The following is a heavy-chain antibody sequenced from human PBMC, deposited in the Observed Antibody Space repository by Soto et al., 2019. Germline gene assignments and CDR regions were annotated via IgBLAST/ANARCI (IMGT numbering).Heavy chain of an antibody. D-gene: IGHD2-15*01. V-gene: IGHV5-51*01. CDR2: IYPGDSDT. CDR3: AKDFRKVVASTLGVMDV. CDR1: GYSFTSYW. Sequence: PGASLKISCKGSGYSFTSYWIDWVRQMPGKGLEWMGIIYPGDSDTRYSPSFQGQVIISADKSISTAYLQMNSLRAEDTAVYYCAKDFRKVVASTLGVMDVLGQGTTVAVS. J-gene: IGHJ6*02.